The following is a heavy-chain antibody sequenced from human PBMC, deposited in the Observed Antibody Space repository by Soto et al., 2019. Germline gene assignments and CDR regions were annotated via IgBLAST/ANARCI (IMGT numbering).Heavy chain of an antibody. D-gene: IGHD4-17*01. CDR1: GFTFSAYN. CDR2: ITSSSSSI. CDR3: ASHYGDNGWFDP. Sequence: GGSLRLSCAASGFTFSAYNMNWVRQPPGKGLEWVSSITSSSSSIYYADSLKGRLTISRDNAKNSLYLQMNSLRAEDTAVYYCASHYGDNGWFDPWGQGTLVTRLL. V-gene: IGHV3-21*06. J-gene: IGHJ5*02.